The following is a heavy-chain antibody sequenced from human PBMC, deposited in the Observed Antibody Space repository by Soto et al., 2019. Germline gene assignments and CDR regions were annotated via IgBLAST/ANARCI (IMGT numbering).Heavy chain of an antibody. J-gene: IGHJ4*02. Sequence: GGSLRLSCAASGFTFSSYAMSRVRQAPGKGLEWVSAISGSGGSTYYADSVKGRFTISRDNSKNTLYLQMNSLRAEDTAVYYCASRVPAATFFRYWGQGTLVPVSS. CDR1: GFTFSSYA. V-gene: IGHV3-23*01. D-gene: IGHD2-2*01. CDR3: ASRVPAATFFRY. CDR2: ISGSGGST.